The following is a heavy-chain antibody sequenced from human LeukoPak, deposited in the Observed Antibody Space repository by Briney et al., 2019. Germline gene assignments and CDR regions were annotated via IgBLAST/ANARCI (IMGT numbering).Heavy chain of an antibody. CDR1: GYTFPNYW. V-gene: IGHV5-51*01. J-gene: IGHJ4*02. CDR3: ARFAYGSDYFPGHY. D-gene: IGHD3-22*01. Sequence: KVSCKGSGYTFPNYWIGWVRQMPGKGLEWMGIIYPGDSNTRYSPSFQGQVTISADKSISTACLQWSSLKASDTAMYYCARFAYGSDYFPGHYWGQGTLVTVSS. CDR2: IYPGDSNT.